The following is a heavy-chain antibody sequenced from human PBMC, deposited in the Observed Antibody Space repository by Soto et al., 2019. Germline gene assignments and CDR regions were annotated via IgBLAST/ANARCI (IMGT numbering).Heavy chain of an antibody. CDR3: ARGVDYDFWSGYSVTGGDWFDP. V-gene: IGHV3-74*01. J-gene: IGHJ5*02. CDR2: INSDGSST. D-gene: IGHD3-3*01. CDR1: GFTFSSYW. Sequence: PGGSLRLSCAASGFTFSSYWMHWVRQAPGKGLVWVSRINSDGSSTSYADSVKGRFTISRDNAKNTLYLQMNSLRAEDTAVYYCARGVDYDFWSGYSVTGGDWFDPWGQGTLVTVSS.